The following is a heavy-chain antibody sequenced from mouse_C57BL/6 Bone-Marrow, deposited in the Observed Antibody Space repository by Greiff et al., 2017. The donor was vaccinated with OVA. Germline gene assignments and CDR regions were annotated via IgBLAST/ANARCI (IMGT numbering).Heavy chain of an antibody. CDR2: ISDGGSYT. D-gene: IGHD2-3*01. V-gene: IGHV5-4*03. CDR3: ARMGRLYYFDY. J-gene: IGHJ2*01. Sequence: EVKLVESGGGLVKPGGSLKLSCAASGFTFSSYAMSWVRQTPEKRLEWVATISDGGSYTYYPDNVQGRFTISRDNAKNNLYLQMSHLKSEDTAMYYCARMGRLYYFDYWGQGTTLTVSS. CDR1: GFTFSSYA.